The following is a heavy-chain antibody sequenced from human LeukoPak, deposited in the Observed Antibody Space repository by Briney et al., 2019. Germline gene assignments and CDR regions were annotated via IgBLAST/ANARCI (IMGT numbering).Heavy chain of an antibody. CDR3: ARQPYYYGSGRNFDY. J-gene: IGHJ4*02. CDR1: GGSISSYS. Sequence: SETLSLTCTVSGGSISSYSGGWIRQPPGKGLEWLGSIFYSGSTYYNPSLKSRVTISVDTSKNQFSLKMSFVTAADTAVYYCARQPYYYGSGRNFDYWGQGTLVTVSS. V-gene: IGHV4-39*01. D-gene: IGHD3-10*01. CDR2: IFYSGST.